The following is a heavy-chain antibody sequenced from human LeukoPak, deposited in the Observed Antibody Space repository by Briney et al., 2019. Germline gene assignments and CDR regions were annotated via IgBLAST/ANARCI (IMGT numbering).Heavy chain of an antibody. CDR2: MSVSGDTI. V-gene: IGHV3-11*01. D-gene: IGHD3-16*01. Sequence: GGSLRLSCAASGFTFSDHYMSWIRQAPGKGLEWVSYMSVSGDTIYYADSVKGRFTISRDNAKSSLYLQMNSLRAEDTAVYYCARNSGELDYWGQGTLVTVSS. CDR1: GFTFSDHY. CDR3: ARNSGELDY. J-gene: IGHJ4*02.